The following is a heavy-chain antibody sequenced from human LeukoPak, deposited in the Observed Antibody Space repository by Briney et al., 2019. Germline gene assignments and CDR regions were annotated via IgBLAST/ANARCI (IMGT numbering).Heavy chain of an antibody. CDR1: GFTVSSNY. CDR3: ARSVLATAGPDY. CDR2: LYPGGYT. Sequence: PGGSLRLSCAASGFTVSSNYKSWVRQAPGKGLEWVSVLYPGGYTYYADSVKGRFTISRDNSNNTLYLQMNSLRAEDTAVFYCARSVLATAGPDYWGQGTLVTVSS. V-gene: IGHV3-66*01. J-gene: IGHJ4*02. D-gene: IGHD6-13*01.